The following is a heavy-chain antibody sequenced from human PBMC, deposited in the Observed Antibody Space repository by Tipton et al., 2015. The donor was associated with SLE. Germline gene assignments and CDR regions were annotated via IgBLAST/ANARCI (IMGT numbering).Heavy chain of an antibody. D-gene: IGHD1-26*01. CDR2: IYYSGST. J-gene: IGHJ5*02. CDR1: GGSISSSSYY. Sequence: TLSLTCTVSGGSISSSSYYWGWIRQPPGKGLEWIGSIYYSGSTYYNPSLKSRVTISVDTSKNQFSLKLSSVTAADTAVFYCARGASTKTWFGPWGQGTLVPASS. CDR3: ARGASTKTWFGP. V-gene: IGHV4-39*07.